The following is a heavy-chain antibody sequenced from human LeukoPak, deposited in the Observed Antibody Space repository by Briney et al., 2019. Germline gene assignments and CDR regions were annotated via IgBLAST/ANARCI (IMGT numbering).Heavy chain of an antibody. V-gene: IGHV4-59*08. CDR2: IYYSGST. D-gene: IGHD3-10*01. J-gene: IGHJ4*02. CDR3: ARGPYYYGSGSYYNEYYFDY. Sequence: SETLSLTCTVSGGSISSYYWSWIRQPPGKGLEWIGYIYYSGSTNYNPSLKSRVTISVDTSKNQFSLKLSSVTAADTAVYYCARGPYYYGSGSYYNEYYFDYWGQGTLVTVSS. CDR1: GGSISSYY.